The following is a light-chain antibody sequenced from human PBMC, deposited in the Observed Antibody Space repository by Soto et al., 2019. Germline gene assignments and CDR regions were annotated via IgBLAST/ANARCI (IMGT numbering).Light chain of an antibody. CDR2: SND. J-gene: IGLJ3*02. CDR3: AAWDARLNGVV. CDR1: SSNIGTNT. Sequence: QSVLTQPPSTSGTPGQRVTISCSGSSSNIGTNTVNWYQQVPGTAPKLLIYSNDQRPSGVPDRFSGSKSGTSVSLAIGGLQSEDEADYFCAAWDARLNGVVFGGGTKLTVL. V-gene: IGLV1-44*01.